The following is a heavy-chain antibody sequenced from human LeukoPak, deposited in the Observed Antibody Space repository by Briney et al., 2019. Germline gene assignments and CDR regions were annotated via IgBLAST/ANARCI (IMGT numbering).Heavy chain of an antibody. CDR2: ISSSSSYI. V-gene: IGHV3-21*01. D-gene: IGHD6-19*01. CDR3: ARPYQQWNDAFDI. CDR1: GFSFSDYI. Sequence: GGSLRLSCAASGFSFSDYILDWVRQAPGKGLEWVSSISSSSSYIYYADSVKGRFTISRDNAKNSLYLQMNSLRAEDTAVYYCARPYQQWNDAFDIWGQGTMVTVSS. J-gene: IGHJ3*02.